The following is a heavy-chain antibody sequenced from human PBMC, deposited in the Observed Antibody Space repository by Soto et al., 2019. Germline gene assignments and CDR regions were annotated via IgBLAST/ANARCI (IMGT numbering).Heavy chain of an antibody. J-gene: IGHJ6*02. Sequence: PGGSLRLSCAASGFTFDDYAMHWVRQAPGKGLEWVSSISWNSDTMEYADSVKGRFTISRDNAKNSLYLQMNRLRPEDTALYFCAKGHGKVFYYYRLMDVWGQGTTVTVSS. CDR2: ISWNSDTM. CDR1: GFTFDDYA. V-gene: IGHV3-9*01. CDR3: AKGHGKVFYYYRLMDV.